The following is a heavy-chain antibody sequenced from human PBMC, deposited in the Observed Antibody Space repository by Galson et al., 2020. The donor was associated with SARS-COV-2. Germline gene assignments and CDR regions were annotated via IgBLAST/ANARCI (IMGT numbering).Heavy chain of an antibody. CDR2: VYYTGST. D-gene: IGHD5-12*01. CDR3: VGDYSGYANHLDY. J-gene: IGHJ4*02. Sequence: ASETLSLTCTVSGGSINSNPYYWAWIRQPPGKGLEWIGTVYYTGSTYYNPSLKSRVAISVDTSKNQFSLTLTSVTAADTAVYYCVGDYSGYANHLDYWGQGTLVAVSS. CDR1: GGSINSNPYY. V-gene: IGHV4-39*07.